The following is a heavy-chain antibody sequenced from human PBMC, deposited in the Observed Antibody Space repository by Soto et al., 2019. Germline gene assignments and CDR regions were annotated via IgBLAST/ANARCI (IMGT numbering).Heavy chain of an antibody. J-gene: IGHJ4*02. V-gene: IGHV4-4*02. Sequence: SETLSLTCAVSGGSISSSNWRSWVRQPPGKGLEWIGEIYHSGSTNYNPSLKSRVTISVDKSKNQFSLKLSSVTAADTAVYYCARDGSYPFYFDYWGQGTLVTVSS. CDR3: ARDGSYPFYFDY. CDR1: GGSISSSNW. CDR2: IYHSGST. D-gene: IGHD1-26*01.